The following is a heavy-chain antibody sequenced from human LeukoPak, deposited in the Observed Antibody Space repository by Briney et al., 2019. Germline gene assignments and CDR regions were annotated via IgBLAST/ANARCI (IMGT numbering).Heavy chain of an antibody. D-gene: IGHD3-10*01. CDR3: ARDRKYYYGSGNYRYYYCYGTDI. CDR1: VASISSGDYC. CDR2: IYYSGST. Sequence: PSETLSLSCTVSVASISSGDYCCIWIRQPPGKGLEWIGYIYYSGSTYYNPSLKSRVTISVDTSKDQFSLKLSSVTAEDTAVYYCARDRKYYYGSGNYRYYYCYGTDIWGARSTVTVFS. V-gene: IGHV4-30-4*01. J-gene: IGHJ6*04.